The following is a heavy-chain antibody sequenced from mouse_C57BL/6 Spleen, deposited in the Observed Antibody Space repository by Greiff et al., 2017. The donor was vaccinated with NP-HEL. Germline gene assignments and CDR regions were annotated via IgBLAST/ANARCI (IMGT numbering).Heavy chain of an antibody. D-gene: IGHD3-2*02. CDR1: GYTFTSYW. J-gene: IGHJ2*01. V-gene: IGHV1-69*01. CDR2: IDPSDSYT. CDR3: ARDSAGSAFES. Sequence: VQLQQPGAELVMPGASVKLSCKASGYTFTSYWMHWVKQRPGQGLEWIGEIDPSDSYTNYNQKFKGKSTLTVDKSSSTAYMQLSSLTSEDSAVYFCARDSAGSAFESCGQGTTLTVSS.